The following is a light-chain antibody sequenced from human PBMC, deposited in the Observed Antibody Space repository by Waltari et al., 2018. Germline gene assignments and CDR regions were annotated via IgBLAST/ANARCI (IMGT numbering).Light chain of an antibody. CDR2: GTS. CDR1: QSIGKDN. Sequence: EIVLTQFPGTLSLSSGERATLSCRASQSIGKDNLAWYQQKPGQAPRLLIRGTSSRDTGISDRLRGSGSGTDFTLTISSLEPEDFAVYYCQQSATTPWTFGQGTRVEI. CDR3: QQSATTPWT. J-gene: IGKJ1*01. V-gene: IGKV3-20*01.